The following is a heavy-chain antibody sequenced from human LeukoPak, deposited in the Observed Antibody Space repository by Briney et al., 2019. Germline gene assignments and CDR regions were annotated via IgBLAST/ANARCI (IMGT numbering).Heavy chain of an antibody. D-gene: IGHD3-22*01. V-gene: IGHV3-20*04. J-gene: IGHJ4*02. CDR2: INWNGGST. CDR1: GFTFSSYS. Sequence: GGSLRLSCAVSGFTFSSYSMTWVRHAPGKGLEWVSGINWNGGSTGYADSVKGRFTISRDNAKNSLYLQMNSLRAEDTALYYCARSRHSYDSSGFPHYWGQGTLVTVSS. CDR3: ARSRHSYDSSGFPHY.